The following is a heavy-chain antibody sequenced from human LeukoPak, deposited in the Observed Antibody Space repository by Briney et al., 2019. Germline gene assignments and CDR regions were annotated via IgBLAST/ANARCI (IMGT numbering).Heavy chain of an antibody. V-gene: IGHV3-15*01. CDR3: AKVSAPYYYDSSGYLGY. CDR1: GFTVSNAW. D-gene: IGHD3-22*01. Sequence: GGSLRLSCAASGFTVSNAWMSWVRQAPGKGLVYIGRIRSKTDGGTADYAAPVRGRFAISRDDSKNTVYLQMNSLKTEDTAVYYCAKVSAPYYYDSSGYLGYWGQGTLVTVSS. J-gene: IGHJ4*02. CDR2: IRSKTDGGTA.